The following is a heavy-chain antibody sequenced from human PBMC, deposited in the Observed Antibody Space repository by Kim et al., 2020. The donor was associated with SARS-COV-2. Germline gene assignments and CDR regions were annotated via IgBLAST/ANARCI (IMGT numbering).Heavy chain of an antibody. D-gene: IGHD4-17*01. CDR1: GFTFSSYA. J-gene: IGHJ6*02. CDR3: AKDRSYYGDYGYGMDV. CDR2: ISGSGGST. Sequence: GGSLRLSCAASGFTFSSYAMSWVRQAPGKGLEWVSAISGSGGSTYYADSVKGRFTISRDNSKNTLYLQMNSLRAEDTAVYYCAKDRSYYGDYGYGMDVWGQGTTVTVSS. V-gene: IGHV3-23*01.